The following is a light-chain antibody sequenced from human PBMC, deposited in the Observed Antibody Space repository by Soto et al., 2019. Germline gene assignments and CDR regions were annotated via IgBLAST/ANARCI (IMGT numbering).Light chain of an antibody. CDR1: QSVSSN. CDR2: GAS. CDR3: EQYDKWPPIT. V-gene: IGKV3-15*01. Sequence: EMGITQAPCTLSVTPGQRATLSCRTSQSVSSNLAWYQQKPGQAPSLLIFGASTRAAGVSARFSGSGSGTEFTLTISSVQSEDFAVYYCEQYDKWPPITFGQGTRLEIK. J-gene: IGKJ5*01.